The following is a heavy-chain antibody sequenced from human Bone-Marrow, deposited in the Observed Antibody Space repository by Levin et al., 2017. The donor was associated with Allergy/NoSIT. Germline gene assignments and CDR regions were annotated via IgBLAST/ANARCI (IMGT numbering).Heavy chain of an antibody. Sequence: SETLSLTCAVYGGSFSGYYWSWIRQPPGKGLEWIGEINHSGSTNYNPSLKSRVTISVDTSKNQFSLKLSSVTAADTAVYYCARGRSWYFNLSGFDYWGQGTLVTVSS. CDR2: INHSGST. D-gene: IGHD6-13*01. CDR1: GGSFSGYY. J-gene: IGHJ4*02. V-gene: IGHV4-34*01. CDR3: ARGRSWYFNLSGFDY.